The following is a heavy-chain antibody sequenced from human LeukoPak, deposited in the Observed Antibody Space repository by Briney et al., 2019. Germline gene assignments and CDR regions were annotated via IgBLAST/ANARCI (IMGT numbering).Heavy chain of an antibody. D-gene: IGHD3-22*01. CDR2: ISSDGSGT. CDR3: ARANHPTYYDSSGYYQDY. V-gene: IGHV3-74*01. J-gene: IGHJ4*02. Sequence: GRSLILSCAASGFTFSSYWMHWVRQAPGKGLVWVSRISSDGSGTSYADSVKGRFTISRDNAKNTLYLQMNSLRAEDTGVYYCARANHPTYYDSSGYYQDYWGQGTLVTVSS. CDR1: GFTFSSYW.